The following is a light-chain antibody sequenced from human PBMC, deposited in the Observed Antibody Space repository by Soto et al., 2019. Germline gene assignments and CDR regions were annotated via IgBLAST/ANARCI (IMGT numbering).Light chain of an antibody. Sequence: EIIMTQSPGTLSVSPGERATLSCRAAQGVTTNFAWYQQKSGQSPRLLIYDVSNRATGVPARFSGSGSGTDFTLTISSLEPEDFAVYYCQQRSNWPPWTFGQGTKV. CDR1: QGVTTN. V-gene: IGKV3-11*01. CDR2: DVS. CDR3: QQRSNWPPWT. J-gene: IGKJ1*01.